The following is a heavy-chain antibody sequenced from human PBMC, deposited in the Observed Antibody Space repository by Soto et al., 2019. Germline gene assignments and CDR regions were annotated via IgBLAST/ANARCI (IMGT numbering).Heavy chain of an antibody. CDR2: IIPILGIA. CDR1: GGTFSSYA. J-gene: IGHJ6*02. CDR3: ASPRQQLATGDYYYGMDV. V-gene: IGHV1-69*10. Sequence: ASVKVSCKASGGTFSSYAISWVRQAPGQGLEWMGGIIPILGIANDAQKFQGRVTITADKSTSTAYMEVSSLRSEDTAVYYWASPRQQLATGDYYYGMDVWGQGTTVTVSS. D-gene: IGHD6-13*01.